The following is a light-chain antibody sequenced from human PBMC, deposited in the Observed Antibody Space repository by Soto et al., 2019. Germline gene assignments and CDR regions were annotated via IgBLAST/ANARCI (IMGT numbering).Light chain of an antibody. CDR1: QSISNN. Sequence: EIVMTQSPATLSVSPGERATLSCRASQSISNNLAWYQQRPGQAPRLLMYGASTRANGIPARVSGSGSGTEFALSISSLQSADFYVSYCQQYNNWQFSCGGGTKVEI. CDR2: GAS. J-gene: IGKJ4*01. V-gene: IGKV3-15*01. CDR3: QQYNNWQFS.